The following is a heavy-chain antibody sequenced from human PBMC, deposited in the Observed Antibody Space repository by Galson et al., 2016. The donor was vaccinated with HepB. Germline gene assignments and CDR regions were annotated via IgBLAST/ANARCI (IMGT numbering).Heavy chain of an antibody. D-gene: IGHD3-16*02. Sequence: LSPTCAVYDGSFRDSYWSWIRQPPATGLEWIGEINHSGSTNYNPPLKTRVTISVDTSKKQFSLNLTSVTAADTAVYYCARVPLWGIYRWYFDYWGQGTLVTVSS. J-gene: IGHJ4*02. CDR2: INHSGST. V-gene: IGHV4-34*01. CDR3: ARVPLWGIYRWYFDY. CDR1: DGSFRDSY.